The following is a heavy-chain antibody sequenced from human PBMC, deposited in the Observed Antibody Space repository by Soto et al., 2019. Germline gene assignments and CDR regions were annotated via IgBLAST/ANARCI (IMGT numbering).Heavy chain of an antibody. CDR3: AREGTFIVGSTYDYYYGLDV. CDR2: IIPLFPTP. V-gene: IGHV1-69*01. CDR1: GGTFRSYG. J-gene: IGHJ6*02. Sequence: QVQLVQSGAEVKKPGSSVKVSCKASGGTFRSYGFTWVRQARGQGLEWMGGIIPLFPTPTYAPKFQDRLTITADDSTKTAYMELSSLRSEDTAVYYCAREGTFIVGSTYDYYYGLDVWGQGTTVIVSS. D-gene: IGHD1-26*01.